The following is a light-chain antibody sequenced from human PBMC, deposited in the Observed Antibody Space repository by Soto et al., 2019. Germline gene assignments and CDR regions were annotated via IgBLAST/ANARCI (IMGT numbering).Light chain of an antibody. CDR3: LQYYSYPTT. CDR2: AAS. J-gene: IGKJ5*01. CDR1: QGISSY. V-gene: IGKV1-8*01. Sequence: AIRMTQSPSSFSASTGARVTITCRASQGISSYLAWYQQKPGKAPKLLIYAASTLQSGVPSRFNGSGSGTDFTLTISCLQSEDFATDYCLQYYSYPTTFGQWTRLEIK.